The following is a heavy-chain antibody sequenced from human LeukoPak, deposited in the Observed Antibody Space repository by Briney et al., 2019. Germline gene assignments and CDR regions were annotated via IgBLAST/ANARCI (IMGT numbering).Heavy chain of an antibody. J-gene: IGHJ3*02. CDR3: ARALVVVIHDAFDI. D-gene: IGHD3-22*01. V-gene: IGHV4-34*01. CDR2: INHSGST. Sequence: SETLSLTCAVYGGSFSGYYWSWIRQPPGKGLEWIGEINHSGSTNYNPSLKSRVTISVDTSKNQFSLKLSSVTAADTAVYYCARALVVVIHDAFDIWGQGTMVTVSS. CDR1: GGSFSGYY.